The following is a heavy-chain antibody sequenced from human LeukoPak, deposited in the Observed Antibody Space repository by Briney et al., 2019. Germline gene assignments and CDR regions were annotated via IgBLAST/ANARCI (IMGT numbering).Heavy chain of an antibody. CDR2: IKEDGSEK. Sequence: GGSLRLSCAASGFMFSSYWMSWVRQAPGKGLEWVADIKEDGSEKSYVDSVKGRFTISRDNAKNSLYLQMNTLRAEDTAVYYCARAPYYYYMDVWGKGTTVTVSS. V-gene: IGHV3-7*01. CDR1: GFMFSSYW. CDR3: ARAPYYYYMDV. J-gene: IGHJ6*03.